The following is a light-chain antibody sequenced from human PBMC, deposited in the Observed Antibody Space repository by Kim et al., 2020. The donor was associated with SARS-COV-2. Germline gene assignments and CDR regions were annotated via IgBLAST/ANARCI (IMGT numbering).Light chain of an antibody. CDR3: QVWDSSSDHWV. CDR1: NIGSKS. Sequence: LTQPPSVSVAPGKTARITCGGNNIGSKSVHWYQQKPGQAPVLVIYYDSDRPSGIPERFSGSNSGNTATLTISRVEAGDEADYYCQVWDSSSDHWVFGGGTQLTVL. CDR2: YDS. V-gene: IGLV3-21*04. J-gene: IGLJ3*02.